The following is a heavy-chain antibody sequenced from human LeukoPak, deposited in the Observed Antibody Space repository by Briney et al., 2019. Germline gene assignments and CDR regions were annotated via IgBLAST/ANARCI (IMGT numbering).Heavy chain of an antibody. J-gene: IGHJ4*02. D-gene: IGHD4-17*01. Sequence: GGSLRLSCAASGFSFISYGMNWVRQAPGKGLEWVGVISDDGRRKDYVDSVKGRFTISRDNSKDTLYLQMNSLRAEDTAVYYCAKRPSDYGDYVSYFDYWGQGTLVTVSS. CDR2: ISDDGRRK. CDR3: AKRPSDYGDYVSYFDY. CDR1: GFSFISYG. V-gene: IGHV3-30*18.